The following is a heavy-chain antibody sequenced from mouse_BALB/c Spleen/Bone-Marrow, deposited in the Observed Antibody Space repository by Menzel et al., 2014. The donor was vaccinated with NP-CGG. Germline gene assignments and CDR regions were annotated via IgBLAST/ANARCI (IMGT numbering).Heavy chain of an antibody. CDR3: VXXRXWLFDV. CDR2: IRSKSNYYAT. CDR1: GFTFNTYA. J-gene: IGHJ1*01. Sequence: EVMLVESGGGLVQPKGSLRLSCAASGFTFNTYAMSWVRQAPGKGLEWVARIRSKSNYYATHYADSVKDRFTISRDDSRNILYLQMNNLKTEDVAMYYCVXXRXWLFDVWGAGTTVTVSS. V-gene: IGHV10-1*02.